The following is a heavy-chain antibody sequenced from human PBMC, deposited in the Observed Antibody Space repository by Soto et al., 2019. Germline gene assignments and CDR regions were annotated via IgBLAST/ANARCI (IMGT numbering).Heavy chain of an antibody. CDR3: ARLCSGGSCYRCWAHWFHP. J-gene: IGHJ5*02. V-gene: IGHV4-34*01. CDR1: GGSFSGCY. D-gene: IGHD2-15*01. Sequence: QVQLQQWGAGLLKPSETLSLTCAVYGGSFSGCYWSWIRQPPGKGLEWIREINHSGSTKYNTSLKIRVTISADTSKNQFSLNRSSVTSADTAAYYCARLCSGGSCYRCWAHWFHPLGQVTLVTVSS. CDR2: INHSGST.